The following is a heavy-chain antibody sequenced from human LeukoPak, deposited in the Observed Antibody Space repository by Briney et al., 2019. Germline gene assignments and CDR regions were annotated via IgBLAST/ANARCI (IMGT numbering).Heavy chain of an antibody. CDR3: ARSKYSSPFDP. CDR1: GGSFSGYY. V-gene: IGHV4-34*01. CDR2: INHSGST. D-gene: IGHD6-6*01. Sequence: SETLSLTCAVYGGSFSGYYWSWIRQPPGKGLEWIGEINHSGSTNYNPSLKSRVTISVDTSKNQFSLKLSSVTAADTAVYYCARSKYSSPFDPWGQGTLVTVSS. J-gene: IGHJ5*02.